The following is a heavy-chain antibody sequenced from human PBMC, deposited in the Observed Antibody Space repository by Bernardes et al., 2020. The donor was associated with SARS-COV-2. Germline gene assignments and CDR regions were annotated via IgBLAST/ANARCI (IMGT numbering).Heavy chain of an antibody. CDR3: AKVGGGNTYYYGMDV. V-gene: IGHV3-23*01. J-gene: IGHJ6*02. CDR1: EFTFSTYA. CDR2: ISASGGST. D-gene: IGHD3-10*01. Sequence: GGSLRLSCAASEFTFSTYAMTWVRQAPGKGLEWVSGISASGGSTHYADSVKGRFTISRDNSKNTLYVEMNSLRAEDTAVYYCAKVGGGNTYYYGMDVWGQGTTVTVSS.